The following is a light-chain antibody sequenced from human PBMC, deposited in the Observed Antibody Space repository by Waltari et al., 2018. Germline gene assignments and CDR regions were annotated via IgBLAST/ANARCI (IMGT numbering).Light chain of an antibody. CDR2: RAA. J-gene: IGKJ1*01. V-gene: IGKV3-20*01. Sequence: IELRRSQGSAVVSAGERVTSSCRASQSVGSSSLAWYQQKPGQAPRLVIYRAARRATGIPDRFRGSGSGTDFSLTISRLEPEDFAVYYCQQHGTLPATFGQGTKVEIK. CDR3: QQHGTLPAT. CDR1: QSVGSSS.